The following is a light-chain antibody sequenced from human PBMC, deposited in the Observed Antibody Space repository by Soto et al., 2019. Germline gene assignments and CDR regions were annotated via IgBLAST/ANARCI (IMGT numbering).Light chain of an antibody. CDR2: DVS. CDR3: SSYTSSSTLV. V-gene: IGLV2-14*01. CDR1: SSDVGGYNY. Sequence: QSALTQPASVSGSPGQSLTISCTGTSSDVGGYNYVSWYQQRPGKAPKLLIYDVSNRPSGVSHRFSGSKSGNTVSLTISGLQADDEADYFCSSYTSSSTLVFGGGTKVTVL. J-gene: IGLJ2*01.